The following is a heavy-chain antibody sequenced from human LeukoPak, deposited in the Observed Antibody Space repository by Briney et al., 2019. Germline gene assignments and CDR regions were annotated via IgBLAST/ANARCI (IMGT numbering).Heavy chain of an antibody. Sequence: GASVKVSCKASGYTFSNYAMNWVRQAPGQGLEWMGWININTGNPTYAQGSTGRFVFSLDTSVSTAYLQIRSLRAEDTAVYYCARDLFVSSVRCPGYWGQGTLVTVSS. CDR3: ARDLFVSSVRCPGY. CDR2: ININTGNP. V-gene: IGHV7-4-1*02. D-gene: IGHD4-17*01. CDR1: GYTFSNYA. J-gene: IGHJ4*02.